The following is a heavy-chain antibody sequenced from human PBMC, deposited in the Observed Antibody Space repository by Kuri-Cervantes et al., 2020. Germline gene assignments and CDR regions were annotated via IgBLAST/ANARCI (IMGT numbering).Heavy chain of an antibody. J-gene: IGHJ4*02. CDR3: AKVLEQQLVLDY. V-gene: IGHV3-30*18. Sequence: GGSLRLSCAASGFTFSDYYMSWIRQAPGKGLEWVAVISYDGSNKYYADSVKGRFTISRDNSKNTLYLQMNSLRAEDTAVYYCAKVLEQQLVLDYWGQGTLVTVSS. CDR1: GFTFSDYY. CDR2: ISYDGSNK. D-gene: IGHD6-13*01.